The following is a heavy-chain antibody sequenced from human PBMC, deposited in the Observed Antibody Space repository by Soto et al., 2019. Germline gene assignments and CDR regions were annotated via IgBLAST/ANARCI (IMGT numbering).Heavy chain of an antibody. Sequence: QVQLVESGGGVVQPGRSLRLSCAASGFTFSSYGMHWVRQAPGKGLEWVAVISYDGSNKYYADSVKGRFTISRDNSKNTLYLQMNSLRAEDTAVYYCAKDLAVVVWGNYYYGMDVWGQGTKVTVSS. D-gene: IGHD2-15*01. CDR2: ISYDGSNK. V-gene: IGHV3-30*18. CDR3: AKDLAVVVWGNYYYGMDV. CDR1: GFTFSSYG. J-gene: IGHJ6*02.